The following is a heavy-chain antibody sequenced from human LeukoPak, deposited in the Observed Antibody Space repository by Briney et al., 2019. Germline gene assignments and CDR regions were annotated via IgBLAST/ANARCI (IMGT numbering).Heavy chain of an antibody. D-gene: IGHD6-19*01. CDR1: GYSFSNYW. CDR3: ARGDSGWFSNS. Sequence: GESLKISCKGSGYSFSNYWVGWVRQMSGKGLEWMGVIYPGDSDITYSRAFRGQGTISVDKSISTAYLQWSSLQASDTAMYYCARGDSGWFSNSWGQGTLVTVSS. J-gene: IGHJ4*02. CDR2: IYPGDSDI. V-gene: IGHV5-51*01.